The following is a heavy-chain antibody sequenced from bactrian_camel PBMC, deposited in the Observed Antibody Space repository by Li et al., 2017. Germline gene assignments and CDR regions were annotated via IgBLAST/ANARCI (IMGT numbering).Heavy chain of an antibody. V-gene: IGHV3-2*01. D-gene: IGHD4*01. Sequence: HVQLVESGGGSVQPGESLTLSCVIPRDIRDNYCMGWFRQPPGKGLEWVSSIYSDGSNTNYADSVKGRFTISRDNAKNTVYLQMNSLKPEDTAVYYCGADWDGPGDDDHPCSSFLRYWGQGTQVTVS. CDR3: GADWDGPGDDDHPCSSFLRY. CDR1: RDIRDNYC. CDR2: IYSDGSNT. J-gene: IGHJ4*01.